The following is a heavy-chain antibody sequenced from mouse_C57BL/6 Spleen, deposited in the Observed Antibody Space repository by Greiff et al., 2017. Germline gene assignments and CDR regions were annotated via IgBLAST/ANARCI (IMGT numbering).Heavy chain of an antibody. J-gene: IGHJ1*03. CDR3: ARSAYDYGSSYDWYCDV. CDR1: GYTFTSYW. V-gene: IGHV1-55*01. Sequence: QVQLQQPGAELVKPGASVKMSCKASGYTFTSYWITWVKQRPGQGLEWIGDIYPGSGSTNYNEKFKSKATLTVDTSSSTAYMQLSSLTSEDSAVXYCARSAYDYGSSYDWYCDVWGTGTTVTVSS. D-gene: IGHD1-1*01. CDR2: IYPGSGST.